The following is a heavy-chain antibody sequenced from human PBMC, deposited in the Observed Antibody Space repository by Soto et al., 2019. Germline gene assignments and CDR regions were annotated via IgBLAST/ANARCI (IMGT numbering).Heavy chain of an antibody. CDR2: IYSGGST. CDR1: GFTVSSNY. V-gene: IGHV3-66*01. CDR3: GRTSAWYMMVDF. J-gene: IGHJ4*02. Sequence: PGGSLRLSCAASGFTVSSNYMSWVRQAPGKGLEWVSVIYSGGSTYYADSVKGRFTISRDNSKNTLYLQMNSLRSEDTAVYYCGRTSAWYMMVDFWGQGTLVTVSS. D-gene: IGHD6-19*01.